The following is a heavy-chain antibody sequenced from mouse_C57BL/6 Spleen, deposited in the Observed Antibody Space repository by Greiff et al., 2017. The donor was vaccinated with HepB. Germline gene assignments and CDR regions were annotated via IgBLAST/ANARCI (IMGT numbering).Heavy chain of an antibody. CDR2: ISDGGSYT. CDR1: GFTFSSYA. V-gene: IGHV5-4*01. Sequence: DVQLVESGGGLVKPGGSLKLSCAASGFTFSSYAMSWVRQTPEKRLEWVATISDGGSYTYYPDNVKGRFTISRDNAKNNLYLQMSHLKSEDTAMYYCARDLYDPFAYWGQGTLVTVSA. J-gene: IGHJ3*01. CDR3: ARDLYDPFAY. D-gene: IGHD2-3*01.